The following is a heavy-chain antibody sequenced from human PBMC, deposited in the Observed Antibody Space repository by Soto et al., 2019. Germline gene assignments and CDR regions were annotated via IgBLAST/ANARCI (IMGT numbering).Heavy chain of an antibody. D-gene: IGHD3-10*01. J-gene: IGHJ5*02. Sequence: ASVKVSCKASVYTFTGYYMHWVRQAPGQGLEWMGWINPNSGGTNYAQKFQGWVTMTRDTSISTAYMELSRLRSDDTAVYYCARGPLYYYGSGSNWFDPRGQGTLVTVSS. CDR1: VYTFTGYY. CDR2: INPNSGGT. V-gene: IGHV1-2*04. CDR3: ARGPLYYYGSGSNWFDP.